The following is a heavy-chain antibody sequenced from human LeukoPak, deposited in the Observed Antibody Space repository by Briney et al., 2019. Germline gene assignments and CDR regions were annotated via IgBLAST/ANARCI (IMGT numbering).Heavy chain of an antibody. Sequence: GGSLRLSCAASGFTFSSYSMNWVRQAPGKGLEWVSSISSSSSYIYYADSVKGRFTISRDNAKNSLYLQMNSLRAEDTAVYYCARSSSGFQSVSYYFDYWGQGTLVTVSS. CDR1: GFTFSSYS. J-gene: IGHJ4*02. CDR3: ARSSSGFQSVSYYFDY. CDR2: ISSSSSYI. V-gene: IGHV3-21*01. D-gene: IGHD3-22*01.